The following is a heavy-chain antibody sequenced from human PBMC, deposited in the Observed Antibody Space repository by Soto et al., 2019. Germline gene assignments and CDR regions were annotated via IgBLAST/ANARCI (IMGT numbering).Heavy chain of an antibody. J-gene: IGHJ3*02. Sequence: GSVKVSCKASGYTFTSYYMHWVRQAPGQGLEWMGIINPSGGSTSYAQKFQGRVTMTRDTSTSTVYMELSSLRSEDTAVYYCARDEAVTDAFDIWGQGTMVTVSS. CDR3: ARDEAVTDAFDI. CDR1: GYTFTSYY. CDR2: INPSGGST. V-gene: IGHV1-46*01. D-gene: IGHD4-4*01.